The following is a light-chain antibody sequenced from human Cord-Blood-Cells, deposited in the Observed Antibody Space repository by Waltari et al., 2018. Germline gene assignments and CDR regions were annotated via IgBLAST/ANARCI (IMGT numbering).Light chain of an antibody. V-gene: IGLV2-14*03. CDR3: SSYTRSITLYCV. CDR2: DVS. J-gene: IGLJ3*02. CDR1: SSDVGGSNH. Sequence: SGLTQRGSGSGSPGQSISLPCTGTSSDVGGSNHVSWYQQHPGKAPKLMIYDVSNRPSGVSNRFSGSKSGNTAHMTISALQAQDEADYSCSSYTRSITLYCVFGGGTKLTVL.